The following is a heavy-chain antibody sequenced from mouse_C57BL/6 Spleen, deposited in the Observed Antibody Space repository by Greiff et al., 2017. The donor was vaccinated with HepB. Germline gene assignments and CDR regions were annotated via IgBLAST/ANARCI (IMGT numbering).Heavy chain of an antibody. CDR3: ARRGWDEGFAY. Sequence: EVKLQQSGPELVKPGASVKISCKASGYTFTDYYMNWVKQSHGKSLEWIGDINPNNGGTSYNQKFKGKATLTVDKSSSTAYMELRSLTSEDSAVYYCARRGWDEGFAYWGQGTLVTVSA. V-gene: IGHV1-26*01. CDR1: GYTFTDYY. D-gene: IGHD4-1*01. CDR2: INPNNGGT. J-gene: IGHJ3*01.